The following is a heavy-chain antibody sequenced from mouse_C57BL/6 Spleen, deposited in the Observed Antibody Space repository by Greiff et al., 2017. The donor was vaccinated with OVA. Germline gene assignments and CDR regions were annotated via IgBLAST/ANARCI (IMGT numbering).Heavy chain of an antibody. CDR2: ISSGSSTI. CDR1: GFTFSDYG. Sequence: DVQLVESGGGLVKPGGSLKLSCAASGFTFSDYGMHWVRQAPEKGLEWVAYISSGSSTIYYADTVKGRFTISRDNAKNTLFLQMTSLRSEDTAMYYCARPYYGSSYWYFDVWGTGTTVTVSS. V-gene: IGHV5-17*01. D-gene: IGHD1-1*01. CDR3: ARPYYGSSYWYFDV. J-gene: IGHJ1*03.